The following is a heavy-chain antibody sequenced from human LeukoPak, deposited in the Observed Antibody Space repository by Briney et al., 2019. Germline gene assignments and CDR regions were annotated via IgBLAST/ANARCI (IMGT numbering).Heavy chain of an antibody. CDR2: ISSSGSTI. D-gene: IGHD1-26*01. CDR3: ARWERREIYGMDV. J-gene: IGHJ6*04. Sequence: GGSLRLSCAASGFTFSSYEMNWVRQAPGKGLKWVSYISSSGSTIYYADSVKGRFTISRDNAKNSLYLQMNSLRAEDTAVYYCARWERREIYGMDVWGKGTTVTVSS. V-gene: IGHV3-48*03. CDR1: GFTFSSYE.